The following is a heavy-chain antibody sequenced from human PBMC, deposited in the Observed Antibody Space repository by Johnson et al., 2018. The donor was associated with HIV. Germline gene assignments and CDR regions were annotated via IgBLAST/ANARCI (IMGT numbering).Heavy chain of an antibody. V-gene: IGHV3-30-3*01. CDR2: ILYDGNNK. J-gene: IGHJ3*02. CDR3: ARDRAPVYSSSSTPFDALDI. CDR1: RFTFSSYA. D-gene: IGHD6-6*01. Sequence: QVQLVESGGGVVQPGRSLRLSCAASRFTFSSYAIHWVRQAPGKGLEWVAVILYDGNNKYYADSVKGRVTISRDNSKSTLDLQMNSRRVEDTAVYYCARDRAPVYSSSSTPFDALDIWGQGTVVSVSS.